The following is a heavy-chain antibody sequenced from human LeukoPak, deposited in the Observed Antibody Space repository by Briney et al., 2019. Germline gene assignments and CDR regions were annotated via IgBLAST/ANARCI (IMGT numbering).Heavy chain of an antibody. CDR3: AKNGDYGYAMDV. CDR1: GYTFTDYY. Sequence: ASVKVSCKASGYTFTDYYMHWVRQAPGQGLEWVGSFNPYSGASKYAQKLQGRFTMTGDTSISTAYLQLGRVIGDDTAVYYCAKNGDYGYAMDVWGQGTTVTVSS. J-gene: IGHJ6*02. CDR2: FNPYSGAS. D-gene: IGHD4-17*01. V-gene: IGHV1-2*02.